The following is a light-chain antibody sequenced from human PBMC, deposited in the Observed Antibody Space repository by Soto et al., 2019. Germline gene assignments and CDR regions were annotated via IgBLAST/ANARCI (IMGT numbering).Light chain of an antibody. CDR2: EVT. CDR3: SSYTTISTLV. CDR1: SSDVGGYHY. V-gene: IGLV2-14*01. Sequence: QSVLTQPASVSGSPGQSITISCTGTSSDVGGYHYVSWYQHLPGKAPKLMIYEVTNRPSGVSNRFSGSKSGNTVSLTISGLQAEDEADYYCSSYTTISTLVFGGGTKVTVL. J-gene: IGLJ3*02.